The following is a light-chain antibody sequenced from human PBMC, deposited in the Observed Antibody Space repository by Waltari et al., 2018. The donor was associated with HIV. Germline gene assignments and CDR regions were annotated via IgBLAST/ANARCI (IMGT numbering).Light chain of an antibody. Sequence: DIQMTQSPSSLSASVGDRVTISCRASRPVFTDLNWNQQKHGEAPKVLISGAFNLRNGVPPRFVGSGSGTGFTLVINGLQPEDFAIYFCQQSYNSPYTFGQGTKLEIK. CDR1: RPVFTD. CDR3: QQSYNSPYT. V-gene: IGKV1-39*01. CDR2: GAF. J-gene: IGKJ2*01.